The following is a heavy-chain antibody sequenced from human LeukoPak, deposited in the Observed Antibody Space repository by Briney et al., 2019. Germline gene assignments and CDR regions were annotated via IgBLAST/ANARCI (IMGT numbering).Heavy chain of an antibody. D-gene: IGHD4-17*01. Sequence: PSETLSLTCAVYGGSFSGYYWSWIRQPPGKGLEWIGEINHSGSTNYNPSLKSRVTISVDTSKNQFSLKLSSVTAADTAVYYCARGRAPTATTRGDTDVWGKGTTVTVSS. CDR1: GGSFSGYY. CDR2: INHSGST. J-gene: IGHJ6*03. CDR3: ARGRAPTATTRGDTDV. V-gene: IGHV4-34*01.